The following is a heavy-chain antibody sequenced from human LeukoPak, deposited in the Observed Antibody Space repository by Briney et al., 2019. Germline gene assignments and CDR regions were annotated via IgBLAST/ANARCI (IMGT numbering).Heavy chain of an antibody. CDR2: IFYSGST. Sequence: SETLSLTCTVSGGSISTPGYYWGWIRQPPGKGLEWIGSIFYSGSTYYNPSLKSRVTISVDTSKNQFSLRLSSVTAADTAVYYCARHGSIVGASLQRWGQGTLVTVSS. CDR3: ARHGSIVGASLQR. J-gene: IGHJ1*01. V-gene: IGHV4-39*01. D-gene: IGHD1-26*01. CDR1: GGSISTPGYY.